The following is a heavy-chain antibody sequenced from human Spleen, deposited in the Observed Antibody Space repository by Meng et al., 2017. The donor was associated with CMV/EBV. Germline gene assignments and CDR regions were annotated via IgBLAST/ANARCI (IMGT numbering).Heavy chain of an antibody. J-gene: IGHJ4*02. CDR2: IHWNDDK. D-gene: IGHD1-1*01. CDR1: FSLTTDGVG. Sequence: FSLTTDGVGVGWMRAPPGKALEWLTIIHWNDDKRYSPSLKSRLNITKDTSKNQVILTMTNMDPVDTATYYCAHRRRVSLGIRRLEFDYWGQGTLVTVSS. V-gene: IGHV2-5*01. CDR3: AHRRRVSLGIRRLEFDY.